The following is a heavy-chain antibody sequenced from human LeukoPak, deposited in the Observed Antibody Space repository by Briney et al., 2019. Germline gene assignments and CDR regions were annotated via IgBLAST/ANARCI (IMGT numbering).Heavy chain of an antibody. CDR1: GGSISSYY. D-gene: IGHD3-3*01. CDR3: ARHDFWSGYYRYNWFDP. J-gene: IGHJ5*02. V-gene: IGHV4-59*08. Sequence: SETLSLTCTVSGGSISSYYWSWIRQPPGKGLEWIGYIYYSGSTNYNPSLKSRVTISVDTSKNQFSLKLSSVTAADTAVYYCARHDFWSGYYRYNWFDPWGQGTLVTVSS. CDR2: IYYSGST.